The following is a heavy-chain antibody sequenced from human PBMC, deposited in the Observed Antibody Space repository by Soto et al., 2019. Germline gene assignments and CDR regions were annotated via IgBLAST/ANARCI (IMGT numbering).Heavy chain of an antibody. D-gene: IGHD1-7*01. CDR2: INHSGST. CDR1: GGSFSGYY. J-gene: IGHJ5*02. V-gene: IGHV4-34*01. Sequence: WETLSLTCAVYGGSFSGYYWSWIRQPPGKGLEWIGEINHSGSTNYNPSLKSRVTISVDTSKNQFSLKLSSVTAADTAVYYCARGRTSNWNYGRWFDPWGQGTLVTVSS. CDR3: ARGRTSNWNYGRWFDP.